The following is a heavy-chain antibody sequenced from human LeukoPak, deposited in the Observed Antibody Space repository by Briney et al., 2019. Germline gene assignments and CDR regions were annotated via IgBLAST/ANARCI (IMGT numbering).Heavy chain of an antibody. CDR1: GFTLSSYW. J-gene: IGHJ4*02. CDR2: IESDGSST. D-gene: IGHD2-21*01. Sequence: GGSLRLSCAASGFTLSSYWTHWVRQAPGKGLVWVSRIESDGSSTSYADSVKGRFTISRDNAKNTLYLQMNSLRAEDTGVYYCAVYCSGGCYSSYSIDHWGPGTLVTVSS. V-gene: IGHV3-74*01. CDR3: AVYCSGGCYSSYSIDH.